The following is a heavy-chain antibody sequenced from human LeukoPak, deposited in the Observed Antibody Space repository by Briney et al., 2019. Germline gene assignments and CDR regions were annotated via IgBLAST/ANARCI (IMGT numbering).Heavy chain of an antibody. Sequence: PSETLCLTCTVSGGSISSSSSYWGSIRQPPGKGLEWIGSIYYSGSTYYNPSLKSRVTISVDTSKNQFSLKLSSVTAADTAVYYCARRIDYGVVPDVWGQGTS. D-gene: IGHD4/OR15-4a*01. CDR1: GGSISSSSSY. J-gene: IGHJ6*02. CDR3: ARRIDYGVVPDV. CDR2: IYYSGST. V-gene: IGHV4-39*01.